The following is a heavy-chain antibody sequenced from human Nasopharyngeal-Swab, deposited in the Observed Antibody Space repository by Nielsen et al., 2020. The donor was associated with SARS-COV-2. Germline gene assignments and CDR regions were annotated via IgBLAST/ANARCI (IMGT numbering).Heavy chain of an antibody. CDR3: ARTGYSFGFDAFDV. CDR2: ISSSSTYI. D-gene: IGHD5-18*01. CDR1: GFTLSSYS. Sequence: GRSMPLSCAASGFTLSSYSINWVRQAPGKGLEWVSSISSSSTYIYYADSVKGRFTISRDNAKNSLYLQMNSLRAEDTAVYYCARTGYSFGFDAFDVWGQGTMVTVSS. J-gene: IGHJ3*01. V-gene: IGHV3-21*01.